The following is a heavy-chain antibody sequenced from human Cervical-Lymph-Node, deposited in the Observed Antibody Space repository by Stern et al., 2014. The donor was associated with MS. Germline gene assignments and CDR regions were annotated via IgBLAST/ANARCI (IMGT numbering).Heavy chain of an antibody. J-gene: IGHJ6*02. Sequence: VHLVESGAEVKKPGSSVKVSCRASGSTFNTYAINWVRQAPGQGLEWLGGIIPICGTANYAQKFQGRVTITADDSTNTVYMELSSLRSEDTAVYYCARPTTVTVGAMDVWGQGTTVTVSS. CDR2: IIPICGTA. CDR1: GSTFNTYA. D-gene: IGHD4-17*01. CDR3: ARPTTVTVGAMDV. V-gene: IGHV1-69*01.